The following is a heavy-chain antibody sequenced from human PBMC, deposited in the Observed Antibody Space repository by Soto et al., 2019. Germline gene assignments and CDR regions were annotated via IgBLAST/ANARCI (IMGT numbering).Heavy chain of an antibody. V-gene: IGHV1-24*01. D-gene: IGHD2-8*01. Sequence: ASVTLRCEDSGDSLTEISIHCARQAQRKGLEWMGGFDPEDGETIYAQKFQGRVTMTEDTSTDTAYMELSSLRSEDTAVYYCATEMVYAHINWFDPWGQGTLVTVSS. J-gene: IGHJ5*02. CDR1: GDSLTEIS. CDR2: FDPEDGET. CDR3: ATEMVYAHINWFDP.